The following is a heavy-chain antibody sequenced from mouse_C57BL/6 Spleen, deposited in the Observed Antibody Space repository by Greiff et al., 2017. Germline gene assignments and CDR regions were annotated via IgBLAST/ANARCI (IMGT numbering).Heavy chain of an antibody. CDR1: GYTFTDYY. CDR3: ARRGYYLAY. V-gene: IGHV1-26*01. CDR2: INPNNGGT. Sequence: EVQVVESGPELVKPGASVKISCKASGYTFTDYYMNWVKQSHGKSLEWIGDINPNNGGTSYNQKFKGKATLTVDKSSSTAYMELRSLTSEDSAVYYCARRGYYLAYWGQGTLVTVSA. D-gene: IGHD1-1*01. J-gene: IGHJ3*01.